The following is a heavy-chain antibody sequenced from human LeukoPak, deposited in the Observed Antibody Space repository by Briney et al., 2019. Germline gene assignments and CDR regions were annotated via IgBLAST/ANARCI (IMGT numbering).Heavy chain of an antibody. J-gene: IGHJ4*02. D-gene: IGHD2-2*01. CDR1: RFTFTSYA. CDR2: QSYDRRDK. CDR3: ARDGGGTSADYYFDY. Sequence: TGGSLRLSCAASRFTFTSYAMHWVRQAPGKGLEWVAVQSYDRRDKHYAESVKGRFTISRDNSKSTLYLQMNSLRAEDTAVYYCARDGGGTSADYYFDYWGQGTLVTVSS. V-gene: IGHV3-30*04.